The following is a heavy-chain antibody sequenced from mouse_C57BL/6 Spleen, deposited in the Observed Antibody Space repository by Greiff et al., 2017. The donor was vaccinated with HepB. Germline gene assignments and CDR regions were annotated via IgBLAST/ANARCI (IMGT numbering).Heavy chain of an antibody. CDR2: INYDGSST. CDR1: GFTFSDYY. Sequence: EVKVVESEGGLVQPGSSMKLSCTASGFTFSDYYMAWVRQVPEKGLEWVANINYDGSSTYYLDSLKSRFIISRDNAKNILYLQMSSLKSKDTDTYYCARKGGNYWYFDVWGTGTTVTVSS. CDR3: ARKGGNYWYFDV. D-gene: IGHD2-1*01. J-gene: IGHJ1*03. V-gene: IGHV5-16*01.